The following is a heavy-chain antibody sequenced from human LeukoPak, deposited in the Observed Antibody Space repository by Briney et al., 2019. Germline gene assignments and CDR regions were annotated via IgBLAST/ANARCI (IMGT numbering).Heavy chain of an antibody. Sequence: PSQTLSITCTVSGGSISSGGYYWSWIRQHPGKGLEWIGYIHHSGSTFYNPSLKSRITISVDTSKYQFSLRLRSVTAADTAVYYCGSLATPGLYFDYWGLGTLVTVSS. CDR3: GSLATPGLYFDY. V-gene: IGHV4-31*03. CDR2: IHHSGST. J-gene: IGHJ4*02. CDR1: GGSISSGGYY. D-gene: IGHD6-6*01.